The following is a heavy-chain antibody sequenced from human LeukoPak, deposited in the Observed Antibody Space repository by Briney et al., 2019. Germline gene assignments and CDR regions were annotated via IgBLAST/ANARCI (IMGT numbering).Heavy chain of an antibody. V-gene: IGHV4-30-4*01. CDR1: GGSISSGDYY. D-gene: IGHD5-18*01. Sequence: SETLSLTCTVSGGSISSGDYYWSWIRQPPGKGPEWIGYIYYSGSTYYNPSLKSRITFSVDTSKNQFSLKLSSVTAADTAVYYCARGGEGRYSYGYESYYFDYWGQGTLVTVSS. CDR2: IYYSGST. CDR3: ARGGEGRYSYGYESYYFDY. J-gene: IGHJ4*02.